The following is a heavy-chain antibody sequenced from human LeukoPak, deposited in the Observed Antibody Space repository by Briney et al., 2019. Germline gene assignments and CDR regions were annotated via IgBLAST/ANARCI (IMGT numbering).Heavy chain of an antibody. Sequence: GASVKVSCKASGYTFTGYYMHWVRQAPGQGLEWMGWISAYNGNTNYAQKLQGRVTMTTDTSTSTAYMELRSLRSGDTAVYYCARFDDPAGDYFDYWGQGTLVTVSS. J-gene: IGHJ4*02. CDR3: ARFDDPAGDYFDY. CDR2: ISAYNGNT. V-gene: IGHV1-18*04. D-gene: IGHD3-16*01. CDR1: GYTFTGYY.